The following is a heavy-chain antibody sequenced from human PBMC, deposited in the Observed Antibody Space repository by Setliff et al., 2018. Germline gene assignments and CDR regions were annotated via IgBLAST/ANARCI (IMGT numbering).Heavy chain of an antibody. J-gene: IGHJ4*02. D-gene: IGHD2-8*02. CDR2: ISPHTGNT. CDR1: GYTFNDYG. V-gene: IGHV1-18*01. CDR3: ARMSTSGPHYDY. Sequence: GASVKVSCKTSGYTFNDYGIAWVRQAPGQGLEWMGWISPHTGNTYYTPKLHGRVTLTTDTSASTVHMELSSLRSDDTAVYYCARMSTSGPHYDYWGQGTLVTVSS.